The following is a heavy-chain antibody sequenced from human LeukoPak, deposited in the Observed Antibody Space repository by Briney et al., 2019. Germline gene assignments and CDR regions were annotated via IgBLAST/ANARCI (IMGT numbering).Heavy chain of an antibody. CDR2: IYSGGST. V-gene: IGHV3-53*05. CDR1: GFTFINNY. J-gene: IGHJ4*02. Sequence: GGALRLSCTASGFTFINNYMSWVRQAPGEGLEWVSVIYSGGSTYHADSVKGGFIISRDNSKNTPNLQMNSLRVEDSAVYYCARDRYSYGYALDCWGQGTLVTVSS. D-gene: IGHD5-18*01. CDR3: ARDRYSYGYALDC.